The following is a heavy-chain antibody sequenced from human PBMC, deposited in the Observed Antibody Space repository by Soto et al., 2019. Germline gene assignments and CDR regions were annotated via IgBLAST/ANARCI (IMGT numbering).Heavy chain of an antibody. D-gene: IGHD6-13*01. CDR3: ARYLAGGIGDY. CDR1: GFTLSRYS. J-gene: IGHJ4*02. Sequence: EVQLVESGGGLVQPGGSLRLSCVASGFTLSRYSMNWVRQAPGKGLEWVSYISRSSSTIYYADSVKGRFTISRDNAKNSLYLQMNSLSAEATAVYYCARYLAGGIGDYWGQGTRVTVSS. CDR2: ISRSSSTI. V-gene: IGHV3-48*01.